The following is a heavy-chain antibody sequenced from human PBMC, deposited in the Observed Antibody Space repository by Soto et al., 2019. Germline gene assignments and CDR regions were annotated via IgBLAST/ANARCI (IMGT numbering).Heavy chain of an antibody. CDR3: TTDRGGSPYYYGMDV. CDR1: GFTFSNAW. Sequence: EVQLVESGGGLVKPGGSLRLSCAASGFTFSNAWMSWVRQAPGKGLEWVGRIKSKTDGGTTDYAAPVKGRFTISRDDSKNTLYLQMNSLKTEETGVYYCTTDRGGSPYYYGMDVWGQGTTVTVSS. CDR2: IKSKTDGGTT. V-gene: IGHV3-15*01. D-gene: IGHD2-15*01. J-gene: IGHJ6*02.